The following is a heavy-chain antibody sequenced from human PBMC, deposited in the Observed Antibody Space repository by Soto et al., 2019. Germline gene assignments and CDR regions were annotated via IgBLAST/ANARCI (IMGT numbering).Heavy chain of an antibody. CDR1: GFTFSSYG. CDR2: IWYDGSNK. J-gene: IGHJ6*02. D-gene: IGHD4-17*01. CDR3: ARDSATYGDYYYGMDV. Sequence: QVQLVESGGGVVQPGRSLRLSCAASGFTFSSYGMHWVRQAPGKGLEWVAVIWYDGSNKYYADSVKGRFTISRDNSKNTLYLQMNSLSAEDTAVYYCARDSATYGDYYYGMDVWGQGTTVTVSS. V-gene: IGHV3-33*01.